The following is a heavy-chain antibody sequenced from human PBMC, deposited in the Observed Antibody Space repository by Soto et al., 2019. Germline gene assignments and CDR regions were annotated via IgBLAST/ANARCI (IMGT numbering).Heavy chain of an antibody. CDR1: GFTFSSYA. CDR2: ISGSGGST. V-gene: IGHV3-23*01. D-gene: IGHD3-22*01. J-gene: IGHJ4*02. CDR3: AKDLFHYDSSGYSDY. Sequence: PGGSLRLSCAASGFTFSSYAMSWVRQAPGKGLEWVSAISGSGGSTYYADSVKGRFTISRDNSKNTLYLQMNSLRAEDTAVYYCAKDLFHYDSSGYSDYWGQGTLVTVSS.